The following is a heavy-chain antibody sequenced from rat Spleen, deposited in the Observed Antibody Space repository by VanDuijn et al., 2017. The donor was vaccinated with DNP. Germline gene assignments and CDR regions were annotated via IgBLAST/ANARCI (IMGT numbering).Heavy chain of an antibody. CDR3: ARQDY. Sequence: QVQLKESGPGLVQPSQTLSLTCTVSGFSLTSYHVSWVRQPPGKGLEWMGVIWGDGSTDYNSALKSRLSISRDTSKSQVFLKMNSLQTEDTAMYFCARQDYWGQGVMVTVSS. CDR2: IWGDGST. V-gene: IGHV2-15*01. CDR1: GFSLTSYH. J-gene: IGHJ2*01.